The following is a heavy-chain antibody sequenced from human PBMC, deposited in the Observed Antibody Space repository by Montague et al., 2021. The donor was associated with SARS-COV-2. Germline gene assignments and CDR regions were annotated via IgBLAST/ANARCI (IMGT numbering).Heavy chain of an antibody. D-gene: IGHD6-13*01. CDR2: ISSSGSTI. CDR1: GFTFSSYE. J-gene: IGHJ6*02. V-gene: IGHV3-48*03. CDR3: ASRKFSSSWYYYYGMDV. Sequence: LSCAASGFTFSSYEMNWVRQAPGKGLEWVSYISSSGSTIYYADSVKGRFTISRDNAKNSLYLQMNSLRAEDTAVYYCASRKFSSSWYYYYGMDVWGQGTTVTVSS.